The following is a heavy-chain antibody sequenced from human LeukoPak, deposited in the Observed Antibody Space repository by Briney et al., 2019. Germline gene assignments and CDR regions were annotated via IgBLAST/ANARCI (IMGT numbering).Heavy chain of an antibody. CDR2: IRYDGTSK. Sequence: PGGSLRLSCAASGFTFSSSGMHWVRQAPGKGLEWVAFIRYDGTSKDYADSVKGRFTISRDNSKNTVYLQMNSLRAEDTAVYYCAKETRGSYSDYWGQGTLVTVSS. D-gene: IGHD1-26*01. V-gene: IGHV3-30*02. CDR3: AKETRGSYSDY. CDR1: GFTFSSSG. J-gene: IGHJ4*02.